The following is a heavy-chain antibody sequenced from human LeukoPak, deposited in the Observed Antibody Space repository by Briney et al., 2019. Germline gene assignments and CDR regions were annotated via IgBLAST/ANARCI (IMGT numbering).Heavy chain of an antibody. Sequence: PSETLSLTCAVYGGSFSGYYWSSIRQPPGKGLEWIGEINHSGSTNYNPSLKSRVTISVDTSKNQFSLKLSSVTAADTAVYYCARGAEMAIDYWGQGTLVTVYS. CDR2: INHSGST. J-gene: IGHJ4*02. D-gene: IGHD5-12*01. CDR3: ARGAEMAIDY. V-gene: IGHV4-34*01. CDR1: GGSFSGYY.